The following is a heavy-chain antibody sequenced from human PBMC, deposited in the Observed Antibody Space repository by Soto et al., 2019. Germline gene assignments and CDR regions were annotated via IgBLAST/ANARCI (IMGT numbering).Heavy chain of an antibody. CDR2: ISAYNGNT. J-gene: IGHJ6*03. D-gene: IGHD3-22*01. CDR1: GYTFTSYG. V-gene: IGHV1-18*01. Sequence: ASVKVSCKASGYTFTSYGISWVRQAPGQGLEWMGWISAYNGNTNYAQKPQGRVNMTRNTSISTAYMELSSLRSEDTAVYYCARVTTIKAYYYMDVWGKGNTVTVSS. CDR3: ARVTTIKAYYYMDV.